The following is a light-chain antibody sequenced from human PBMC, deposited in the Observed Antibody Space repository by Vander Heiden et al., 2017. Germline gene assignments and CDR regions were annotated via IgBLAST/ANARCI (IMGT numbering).Light chain of an antibody. Sequence: AIRMTQSPSSFSASTGDRVTITCRASQGISRHLAWYQQKPGKAPKLLIYGASTLQRGVPSRFSGSGSGTDFTVTISFLQSEDFATYYCQQYYSYPVTFGGGTKVEIK. CDR3: QQYYSYPVT. V-gene: IGKV1-8*01. CDR2: GAS. J-gene: IGKJ4*01. CDR1: QGISRH.